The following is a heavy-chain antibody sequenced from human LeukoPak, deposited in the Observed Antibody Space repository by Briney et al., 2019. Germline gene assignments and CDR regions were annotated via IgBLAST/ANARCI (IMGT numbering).Heavy chain of an antibody. CDR2: IKSDGSSP. CDR3: AKDGHYSNFYFDY. Sequence: GGSLRLSCAASGFIFSSYWMHWVRQAPGKGPVWVSRIKSDGSSPSYADSVKGRFAISRDNAKNTVYLQMNSLRAEDTAVYYCAKDGHYSNFYFDYWGQGTLVTVSS. V-gene: IGHV3-74*01. CDR1: GFIFSSYW. D-gene: IGHD4-11*01. J-gene: IGHJ4*02.